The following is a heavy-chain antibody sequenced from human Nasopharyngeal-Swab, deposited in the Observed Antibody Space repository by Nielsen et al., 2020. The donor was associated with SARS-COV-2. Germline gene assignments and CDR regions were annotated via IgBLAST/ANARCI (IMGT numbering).Heavy chain of an antibody. D-gene: IGHD6-13*01. CDR2: IYYSGST. CDR3: ARLDVSAAGRDY. V-gene: IGHV4-39*01. J-gene: IGHJ4*02. Sequence: RQAPRKGLEWIGSIYYSGSTYYNPSLKSRVTISVDTSKNQFSLKLSSVTAADTAVYYCARLDVSAAGRDYWGQGTLVTVSS.